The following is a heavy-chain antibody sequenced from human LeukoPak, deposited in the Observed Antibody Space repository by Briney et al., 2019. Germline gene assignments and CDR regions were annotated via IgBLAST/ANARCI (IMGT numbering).Heavy chain of an antibody. CDR2: ISSSSSYI. CDR1: RFTFSSYS. Sequence: PGWSLRLSCAASRFTFSSYSMNWVRQAPGKRLEWVSSISSSSSYIYYADSVKGRFTISRDNAKNSLYLQMNSLRAEDTAVYYCARGSGNLIDYWGQGTLVTVSS. D-gene: IGHD3-3*01. J-gene: IGHJ4*02. CDR3: ARGSGNLIDY. V-gene: IGHV3-21*01.